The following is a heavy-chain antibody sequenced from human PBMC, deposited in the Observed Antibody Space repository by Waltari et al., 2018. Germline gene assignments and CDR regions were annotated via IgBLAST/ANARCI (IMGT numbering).Heavy chain of an antibody. V-gene: IGHV4-4*07. CDR1: GGSINSYY. CDR3: ARDFWSGKADY. CDR2: IYSTGST. D-gene: IGHD3-3*01. J-gene: IGHJ4*02. Sequence: QVRLQESGPGLVKPSETLSLTCTVSGGSINSYYWSWIRQPAGKGLEWIGRIYSTGSTNYNPSLKSRVIMSVDTSKNQFSLKLSSVTAADTAVYYCARDFWSGKADYWGQGTLVTVSS.